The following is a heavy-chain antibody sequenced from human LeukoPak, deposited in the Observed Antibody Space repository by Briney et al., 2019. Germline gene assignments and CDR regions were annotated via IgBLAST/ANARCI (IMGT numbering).Heavy chain of an antibody. CDR1: GNTLRELP. Sequence: VASAKVSCKLSGNTLRELPIQWVRQAGGKGLEWMAGFDPENAEIVYAQKFQGRVTMTEDTSTNTAYMELTSLTSDDTALYYCATRGSDFWSGFDFWGQGTQVTVSS. CDR3: ATRGSDFWSGFDF. D-gene: IGHD3-3*01. V-gene: IGHV1-24*01. CDR2: FDPENAEI. J-gene: IGHJ4*02.